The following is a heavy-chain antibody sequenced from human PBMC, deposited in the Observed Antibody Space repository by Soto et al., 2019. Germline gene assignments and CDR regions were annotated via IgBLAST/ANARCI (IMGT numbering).Heavy chain of an antibody. Sequence: PSETLSLTCTVSGGSISSSSYYWGWIRQPPGKGLEWIGSIYYSGSTYYNPSLKSRVTISVDTSKNQFSLKLSSVTAADTAVYYCARIAAAGTAPYYYYYYMDVWGKGTTVTVSS. V-gene: IGHV4-39*01. D-gene: IGHD6-13*01. CDR3: ARIAAAGTAPYYYYYYMDV. J-gene: IGHJ6*03. CDR1: GGSISSSSYY. CDR2: IYYSGST.